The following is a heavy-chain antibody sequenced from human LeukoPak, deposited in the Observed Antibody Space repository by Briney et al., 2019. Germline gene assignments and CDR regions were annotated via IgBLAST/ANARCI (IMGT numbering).Heavy chain of an antibody. CDR2: IYYSGST. V-gene: IGHV4-59*08. CDR1: GGSISSYY. D-gene: IGHD3-3*01. Sequence: SETLSLTCTVSGGSISSYYWSWIRQPPGKGLEWIGYIYYSGSTNYNPSLKSRVTISVDTSKNQFSLRLSSVTAADTAVYYCARPGGVNDAFDIWGQGTMVTVSS. CDR3: ARPGGVNDAFDI. J-gene: IGHJ3*02.